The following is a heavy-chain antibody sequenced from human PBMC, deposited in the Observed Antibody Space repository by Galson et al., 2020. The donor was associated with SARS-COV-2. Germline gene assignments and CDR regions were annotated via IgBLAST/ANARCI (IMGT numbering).Heavy chain of an antibody. CDR2: IGGGGRDI. V-gene: IGHV3-11*01. CDR3: VCARPGY. J-gene: IGHJ4*01. CDR1: GFTLSDHY. Sequence: GESLKISCAASGFTLSDHYMSWIRQAPGKGLEWVSYIGGGGRDIYYMDSVKGRFTISTDKASNSLYLQMNSLRAEDTAVYYCVCARPGYWGQGTLVTVSS. D-gene: IGHD6-6*01.